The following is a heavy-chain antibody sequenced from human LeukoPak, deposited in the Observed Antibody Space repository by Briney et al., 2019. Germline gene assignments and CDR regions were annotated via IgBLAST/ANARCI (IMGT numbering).Heavy chain of an antibody. CDR3: ARDLYCSSTSCYTSGQYGHYYYGMDV. J-gene: IGHJ6*02. D-gene: IGHD2-2*02. CDR1: GYTFTSYG. V-gene: IGHV1-18*01. CDR2: ISAYNGNT. Sequence: GASVKVSCKASGYTFTSYGISWVRQAPGQGLEWMGWISAYNGNTNYAQKLQGRVTMTTDTSTSTAYMELRSLRSDDTAVYYCARDLYCSSTSCYTSGQYGHYYYGMDVWGQGTTVTVSS.